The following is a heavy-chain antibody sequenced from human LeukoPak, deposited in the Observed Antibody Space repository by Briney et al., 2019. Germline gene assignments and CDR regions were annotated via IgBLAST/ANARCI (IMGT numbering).Heavy chain of an antibody. CDR2: IIPIFGTA. V-gene: IGHV1-69*13. J-gene: IGHJ6*02. Sequence: GASVKVSCKASGYTFTGYYMHWVRQAPGQGLEWMGGIIPIFGTANYAQKFQGRVTITADESTSTAYMELSSLRSEDTAVYYCARVHATGAIPIYYYGMDVWGQGTTVTVSS. CDR1: GYTFTGYY. CDR3: ARVHATGAIPIYYYGMDV. D-gene: IGHD1-1*01.